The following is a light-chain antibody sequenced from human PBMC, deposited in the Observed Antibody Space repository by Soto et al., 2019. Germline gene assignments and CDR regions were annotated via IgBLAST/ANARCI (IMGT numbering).Light chain of an antibody. CDR3: QQYGRSPRT. CDR1: QSIGSNY. J-gene: IGKJ1*01. CDR2: GAS. Sequence: EIVLTQSPATLSLSPGERATLSCRASQSIGSNYLAWYQQKPGQAPRLLIYGASSRATGIPDRFSGSGSGTDFTLTISRLEPEDFAVYYCQQYGRSPRTFGQGTKVDIK. V-gene: IGKV3-20*01.